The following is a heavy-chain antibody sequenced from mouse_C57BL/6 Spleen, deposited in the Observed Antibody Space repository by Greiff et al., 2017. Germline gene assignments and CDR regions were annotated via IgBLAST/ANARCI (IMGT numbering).Heavy chain of an antibody. J-gene: IGHJ4*01. CDR3: ARWESFCGNAMDY. Sequence: QVTLKVSGPGILQSSQTLSLTCSFSGFSLSTSGMGVSWIRQPSGKGREWLAHIYWGDDKRYNTSLKSRITISKDTFRNQVFLRITSVHTADTATDDCARWESFCGNAMDYWGQGTSVTVSS. CDR2: IYWGDDK. CDR1: GFSLSTSGMG. V-gene: IGHV8-12*01. D-gene: IGHD4-1*01.